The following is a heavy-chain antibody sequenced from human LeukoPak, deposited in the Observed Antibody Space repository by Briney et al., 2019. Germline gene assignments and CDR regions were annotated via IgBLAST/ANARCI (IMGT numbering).Heavy chain of an antibody. J-gene: IGHJ4*02. CDR2: IIPIFGTA. CDR3: AKDPDDYGDWDPFDY. CDR1: GGTFSSYA. D-gene: IGHD4-17*01. V-gene: IGHV1-69*01. Sequence: SVKVSCKASGGTFSSYAISWVRQAPGQGLEWMGGIIPIFGTANYAQKFQGRVTITADESTSTAYMELSSLRSEDTAVYYCAKDPDDYGDWDPFDYWGQGTLVTVSS.